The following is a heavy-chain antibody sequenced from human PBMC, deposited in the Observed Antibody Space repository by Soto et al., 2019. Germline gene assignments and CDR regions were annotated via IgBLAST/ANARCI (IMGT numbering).Heavy chain of an antibody. CDR1: GYTFTSYA. Sequence: ASVKVSCKASGYTFTSYAMHWVRQSPGQRLEWMGWINAGNGNTKYSQKFQGRVTITADKSTSTAYMELSSLRSEDTAVYYCARARLLDYYYYGMDVWGQGTTVTVSS. D-gene: IGHD2-15*01. CDR2: INAGNGNT. V-gene: IGHV1-3*01. CDR3: ARARLLDYYYYGMDV. J-gene: IGHJ6*02.